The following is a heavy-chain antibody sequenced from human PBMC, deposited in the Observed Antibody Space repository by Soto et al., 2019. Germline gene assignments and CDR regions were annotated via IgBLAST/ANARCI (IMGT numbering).Heavy chain of an antibody. CDR2: ISYDGSNK. J-gene: IGHJ5*02. Sequence: GGSLRLSCAASGFTFSSYGMHWVRQAPGKGLEWVAVISYDGSNKYYADSVKGRFTISRDNSKNTLYLQMNSLRAEDTAVYYCAKDPADIVATEGWFDPWGQGTLVTVSS. CDR1: GFTFSSYG. V-gene: IGHV3-30*18. D-gene: IGHD5-12*01. CDR3: AKDPADIVATEGWFDP.